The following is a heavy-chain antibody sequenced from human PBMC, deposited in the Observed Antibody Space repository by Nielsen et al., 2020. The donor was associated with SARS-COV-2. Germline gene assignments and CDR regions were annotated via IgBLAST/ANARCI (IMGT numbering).Heavy chain of an antibody. D-gene: IGHD2-8*01. CDR3: ARLGGYSTPWYWFDP. CDR2: IYPGDSDT. CDR1: GYILTNYW. V-gene: IGHV5-51*01. Sequence: GESLKISCEAPGYILTNYWIAWVRQMPGKGLEWVGIIYPGDSDTRYNPSFQGQVTMSVDKSITTAYLQWSSLKDSDTGTYYCARLGGYSTPWYWFDPWGQGTLVTVSS. J-gene: IGHJ5*02.